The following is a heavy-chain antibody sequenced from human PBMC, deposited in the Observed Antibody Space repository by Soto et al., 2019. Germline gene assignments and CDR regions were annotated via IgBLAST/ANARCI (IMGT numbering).Heavy chain of an antibody. D-gene: IGHD3-10*01. CDR3: ARDYGRYYGSGSYMDV. J-gene: IGHJ6*03. Sequence: ASVKVSCKASGYTFTGYYMHWVRQAPGQGLEWMGWINPNSGGTNYAQKFQGWVTMTRDTSISTAYMELSRLRSDDTAVYYCARDYGRYYGSGSYMDVWGKGTTVTVSS. CDR1: GYTFTGYY. V-gene: IGHV1-2*04. CDR2: INPNSGGT.